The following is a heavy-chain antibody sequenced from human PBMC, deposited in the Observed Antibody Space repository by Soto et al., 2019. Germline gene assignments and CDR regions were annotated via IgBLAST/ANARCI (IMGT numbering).Heavy chain of an antibody. CDR2: LYYSGST. V-gene: IGHV4-39*01. Sequence: SETLSLTCSVSGGSISNDFNYWAWIRQPPEKGLEWIGTLYYSGSTFHNPSLKSRVTISVDTSNNQFSLKLISVTAADTALYYCARLPYSNYFDYWGHGTLVTVSS. D-gene: IGHD4-4*01. CDR3: ARLPYSNYFDY. J-gene: IGHJ4*01. CDR1: GGSISNDFNY.